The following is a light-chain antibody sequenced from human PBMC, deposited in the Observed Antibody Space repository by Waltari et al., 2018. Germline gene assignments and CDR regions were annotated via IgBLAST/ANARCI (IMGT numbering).Light chain of an antibody. CDR2: DAS. V-gene: IGKV3-15*01. Sequence: EIVMTQSPATLSVSPGETATLSCRASQSVSSNVAWYQKKPGQAPRLLIYDASTRATSIPARFRGSGSGTEFTLTISSLQSEDFVVYYCQQYNRWPPITFGQGTRLEIK. CDR3: QQYNRWPPIT. CDR1: QSVSSN. J-gene: IGKJ5*01.